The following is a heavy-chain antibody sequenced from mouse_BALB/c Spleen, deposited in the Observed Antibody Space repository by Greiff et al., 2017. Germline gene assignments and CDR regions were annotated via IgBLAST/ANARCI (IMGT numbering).Heavy chain of an antibody. CDR1: GFTFSDYY. CDR2: ISDGGSYT. CDR3: ARDTDGNYDFDY. Sequence: EVKLMESGGGLVKPGGSLKLSCAASGFTFSDYYMYWVRQTPEKRLEWVATISDGGSYTYYPDSVKGRFTISRDNAKNNLYLQMSSLKSEDTAMYYCARDTDGNYDFDYWGQGTTLTVSS. J-gene: IGHJ2*01. V-gene: IGHV5-4*02. D-gene: IGHD2-1*01.